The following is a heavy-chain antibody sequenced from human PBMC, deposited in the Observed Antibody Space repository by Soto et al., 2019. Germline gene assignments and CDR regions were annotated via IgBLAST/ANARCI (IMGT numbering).Heavy chain of an antibody. J-gene: IGHJ4*02. D-gene: IGHD3-3*01. CDR2: ISWNSGSI. CDR3: ASSKGYDFWSGPQGFDY. V-gene: IGHV3-9*01. Sequence: DVQLVESGGGLVQPGRSLRLSCAASGFTFDDYAMHWVRQAPGKGLEWVSGISWNSGSIGYADSVKGRFTISRDNAKNSLYLQMNSLRAEDTALYYCASSKGYDFWSGPQGFDYWGQGTLVTVSS. CDR1: GFTFDDYA.